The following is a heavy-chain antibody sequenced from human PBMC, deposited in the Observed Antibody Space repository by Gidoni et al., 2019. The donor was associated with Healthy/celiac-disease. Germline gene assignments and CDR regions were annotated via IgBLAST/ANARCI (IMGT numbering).Heavy chain of an antibody. J-gene: IGHJ2*01. V-gene: IGHV4-34*01. CDR1: GGSFRGYS. D-gene: IGHD3-3*01. CDR2: INHSGST. CDR3: ARGPRDFWSGYYRGFYWYFDL. Sequence: QVQLQQWGAGLLQPSETLSLTCAVYGGSFRGYSWSWIRQPPGTGLEWIGEINHSGSTNYNPSLKSRVTISVDTSKNQCSLKLSSVTAADTAVYYCARGPRDFWSGYYRGFYWYFDLWGRGTLVTVSS.